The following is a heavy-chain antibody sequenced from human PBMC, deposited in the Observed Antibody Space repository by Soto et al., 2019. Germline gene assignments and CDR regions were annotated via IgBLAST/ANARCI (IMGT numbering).Heavy chain of an antibody. CDR2: INHSGST. CDR1: GGSFSGYY. CDR3: ARGPRGTYYDFWSGYGGLGYYGMDV. D-gene: IGHD3-3*01. J-gene: IGHJ6*02. Sequence: SETRSLTCAVYGGSFSGYYWCCIRQPPGKGLEWIEEINHSGSTNYNPSLKSRVTISVDTSKNQFSLKLSSVTAADTAVYYCARGPRGTYYDFWSGYGGLGYYGMDVWGQGTTVTVSS. V-gene: IGHV4-34*01.